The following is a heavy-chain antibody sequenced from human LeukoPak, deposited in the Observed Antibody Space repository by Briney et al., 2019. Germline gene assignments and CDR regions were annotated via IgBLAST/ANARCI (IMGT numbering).Heavy chain of an antibody. D-gene: IGHD5-24*01. CDR3: AKDSSGGWLRSYYFDS. CDR1: GFTFSSYG. Sequence: PGGSLRLSCAASGFTFSSYGMHWVRQAPGKGLEWVAVMSYDGSNKDYADSVKGRFTISRDNYENTLYVQMNSLRAEDTAVYYCAKDSSGGWLRSYYFDSWGQGTLVTVSS. J-gene: IGHJ4*02. V-gene: IGHV3-30*18. CDR2: MSYDGSNK.